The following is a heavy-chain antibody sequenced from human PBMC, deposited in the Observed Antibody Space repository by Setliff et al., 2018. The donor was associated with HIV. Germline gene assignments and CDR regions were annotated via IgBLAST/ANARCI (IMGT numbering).Heavy chain of an antibody. CDR2: ISGDSSSA. Sequence: GGSLRLSCGVAGINFENYAMAWVRQAPGKGPEWVSVISGDSSSAQSTDSVRGRFTVFRDNAKNSLYLQMNSLRAEDTALYYCARGGAAADNYYYMDVWGKGTTVTVSS. V-gene: IGHV3-20*04. J-gene: IGHJ6*03. D-gene: IGHD6-13*01. CDR3: ARGGAAADNYYYMDV. CDR1: GINFENYA.